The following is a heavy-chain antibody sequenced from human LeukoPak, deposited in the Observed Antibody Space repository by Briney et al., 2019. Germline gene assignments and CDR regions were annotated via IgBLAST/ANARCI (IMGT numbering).Heavy chain of an antibody. Sequence: GKSLRLSCAASGFTFDNYAMHWVRQAPGEGLEWVSGISWNSGSIGYADSVKGRFTISRDNVKNSLYLQMNSLRAEDTALYYCAKGLAAAGTDPYFDYWGQGTLVTVSS. D-gene: IGHD6-13*01. V-gene: IGHV3-9*01. CDR3: AKGLAAAGTDPYFDY. CDR1: GFTFDNYA. CDR2: ISWNSGSI. J-gene: IGHJ4*02.